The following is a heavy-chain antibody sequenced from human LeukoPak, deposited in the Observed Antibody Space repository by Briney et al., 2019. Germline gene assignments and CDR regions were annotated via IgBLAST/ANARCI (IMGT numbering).Heavy chain of an antibody. CDR3: AKGEAAVAGRAEYFQH. CDR2: ISSSSSAI. CDR1: GFTFSSYS. Sequence: PGGSLRLSCAASGFTFSSYSMNWVRQAPGEGLEWVSYISSSSSAIYYADSVKGRFTISRDNAKNSLYLQMNSLRAEDTAVYYCAKGEAAVAGRAEYFQHWGQGTLVTVSS. V-gene: IGHV3-48*04. D-gene: IGHD6-19*01. J-gene: IGHJ1*01.